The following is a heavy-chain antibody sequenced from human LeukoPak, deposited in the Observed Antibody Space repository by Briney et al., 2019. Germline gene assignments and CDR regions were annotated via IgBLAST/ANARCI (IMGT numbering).Heavy chain of an antibody. J-gene: IGHJ3*02. D-gene: IGHD2-21*02. V-gene: IGHV3-7*01. CDR1: GFTFSSYW. CDR3: ARQATVVTSHAFDI. CDR2: ITQDGSEK. Sequence: GGSLRLSCAASGFTFSSYWMSWVRQAPGKGREWVANITQDGSEKYYVDSVKGRFTISRDNAKNSLYLQMNSLRAEDTAVYYCARQATVVTSHAFDIWGQGTMVTVSS.